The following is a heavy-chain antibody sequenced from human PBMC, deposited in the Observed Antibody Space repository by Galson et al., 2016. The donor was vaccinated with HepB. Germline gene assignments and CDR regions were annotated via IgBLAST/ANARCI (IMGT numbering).Heavy chain of an antibody. D-gene: IGHD3-22*01. Sequence: SLRLSCAASGFTFSSHWMTWVRQAPGKGLEWVAHIKQDGSAKYYVDSVKGRFTISRDNAKNSLYLQLNSLRADDTAVYYCARALVSFYDSSGYYYVMPHDAFDIWGQGTVVTVSS. CDR3: ARALVSFYDSSGYYYVMPHDAFDI. CDR1: GFTFSSHW. CDR2: IKQDGSAK. V-gene: IGHV3-7*03. J-gene: IGHJ3*02.